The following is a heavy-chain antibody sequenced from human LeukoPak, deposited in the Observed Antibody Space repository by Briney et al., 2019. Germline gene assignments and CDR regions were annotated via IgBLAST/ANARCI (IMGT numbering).Heavy chain of an antibody. CDR2: IRGDGSEI. V-gene: IGHV3-7*01. CDR3: ARDWHYYGSGSYFDY. Sequence: GGSLRLSCAASGFAFSSYWMSWVRQAPGKGLEWVANIRGDGSEIHYLGSVKGRFTISRDNAKNSLYLQMNSLRAEDTAVYHCARDWHYYGSGSYFDYWGQGTLVTVSS. CDR1: GFAFSSYW. D-gene: IGHD3-10*01. J-gene: IGHJ4*02.